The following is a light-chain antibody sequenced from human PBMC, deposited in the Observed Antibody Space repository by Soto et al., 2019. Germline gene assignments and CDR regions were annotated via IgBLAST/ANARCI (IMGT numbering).Light chain of an antibody. V-gene: IGKV3-15*01. J-gene: IGKJ1*01. CDR3: QQYNDWPRT. Sequence: EVVMTQSPATLSLSPGETATLSCRASQRVSRNLGWYHQKLGQAPRLLTYAASTRATGLPARFSGSGSGTEFTLTITSLQSEDFAVYYCQQYNDWPRTFGQGTKVEIK. CDR1: QRVSRN. CDR2: AAS.